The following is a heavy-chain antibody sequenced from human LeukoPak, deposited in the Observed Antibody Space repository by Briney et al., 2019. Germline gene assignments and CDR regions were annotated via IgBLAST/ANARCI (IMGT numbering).Heavy chain of an antibody. CDR3: ARDVYYYDSSGYQRAFDI. Sequence: ASVKVSCKASGYXFTGYYMHWVRQAPGQGLEWMGWINPNSGGTNYAQKFQGRVTMTRDTSISTAYMELSRLRSDDTAVYYCARDVYYYDSSGYQRAFDIWGQGTMVTVSS. D-gene: IGHD3-22*01. V-gene: IGHV1-2*02. J-gene: IGHJ3*02. CDR1: GYXFTGYY. CDR2: INPNSGGT.